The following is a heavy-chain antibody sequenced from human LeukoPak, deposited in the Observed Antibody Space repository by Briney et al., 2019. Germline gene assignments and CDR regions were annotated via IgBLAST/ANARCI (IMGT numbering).Heavy chain of an antibody. V-gene: IGHV3-21*01. Sequence: PGGSLRLSCEGFGFIFSNYAMNWVRQAPGKGLEWVSSIEANSHYIYYSDSVRDRFTISRDNARNSLYLQMNGMRVEDTAVYYCVRDRYSSVVQYYFDYWGQGTLVTVSS. J-gene: IGHJ4*02. CDR2: IEANSHYI. CDR1: GFIFSNYA. D-gene: IGHD6-19*01. CDR3: VRDRYSSVVQYYFDY.